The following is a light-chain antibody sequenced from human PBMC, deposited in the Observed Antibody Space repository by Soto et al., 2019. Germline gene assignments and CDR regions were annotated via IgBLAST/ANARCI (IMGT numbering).Light chain of an antibody. CDR1: SSNIGAGYD. J-gene: IGLJ3*02. CDR3: QSYDSSLSGSNWV. Sequence: QSVLTQPPSVSGAPGQRVTISCTGSSSNIGAGYDVHWYQQLPGTAPKLLIYGNSNRPSGVPDRFSGSKSGTSASLAITGLQAEDEADYHCQSYDSSLSGSNWVFGGGTKLTVL. V-gene: IGLV1-40*01. CDR2: GNS.